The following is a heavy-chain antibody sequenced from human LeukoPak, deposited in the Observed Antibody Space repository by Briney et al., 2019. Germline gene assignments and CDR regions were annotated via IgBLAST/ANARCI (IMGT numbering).Heavy chain of an antibody. D-gene: IGHD6-13*01. CDR3: ARGLWAAAGTSYYYYMDV. V-gene: IGHV4-39*07. Sequence: SETLSLTCTVFGGSISSSSYFWGWIRQPAGKGLEWIGEINHSGSTNYNPSLKSRVTISVDTSKNQFSLKLSSVTAADTAVYYCARGLWAAAGTSYYYYMDVWGKGTTVTVSS. CDR1: GGSISSSSYF. J-gene: IGHJ6*03. CDR2: INHSGST.